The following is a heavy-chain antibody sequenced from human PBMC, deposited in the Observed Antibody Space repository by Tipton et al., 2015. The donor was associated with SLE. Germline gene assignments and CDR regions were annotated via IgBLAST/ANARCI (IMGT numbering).Heavy chain of an antibody. CDR2: ISSSSSTI. J-gene: IGHJ3*02. CDR1: GFTFSSYS. Sequence: GSLRLSCAASGFTFSSYSMNWVRQAPGKGLEWVSYISSSSSTIYYADSVKGRFTISRDNAKNSLYLQMNSLRAEDTAVYYCARDPFLAAPPDAFDIWGQGTMVTVSS. D-gene: IGHD6-6*01. V-gene: IGHV3-48*01. CDR3: ARDPFLAAPPDAFDI.